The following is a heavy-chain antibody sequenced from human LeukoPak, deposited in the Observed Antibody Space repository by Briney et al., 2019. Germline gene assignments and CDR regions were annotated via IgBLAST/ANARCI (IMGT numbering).Heavy chain of an antibody. J-gene: IGHJ4*02. CDR2: ISSSSSTI. Sequence: PGGSLRLSCAASGFTFSSYXXXWXXXXXXXXXXXXSYISSSSSTIYYADSVKGRFTISRDNAKNSLYLQMNSLRAEDTAVYYCARGHGSGSYYPDYWDQGTLVTVSS. CDR1: GFTFSSYX. CDR3: ARGHGSGSYYPDY. V-gene: IGHV3-48*01. D-gene: IGHD3-10*01.